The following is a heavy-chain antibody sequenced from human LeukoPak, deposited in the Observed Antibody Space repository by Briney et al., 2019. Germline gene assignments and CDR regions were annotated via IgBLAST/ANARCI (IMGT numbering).Heavy chain of an antibody. V-gene: IGHV5-51*01. CDR2: IYPGDSDT. CDR1: GYSFTSYW. Sequence: GESLKISCKGSGYSFTSYWIGWVRQMPGKGLEWMGIIYPGDSDTRYSPSFRGQVTISADKSISTAYLQWSSLKASDTAMYYCARHVGNYDFWSGYPDYWGQGTLVTVSS. CDR3: ARHVGNYDFWSGYPDY. D-gene: IGHD3-3*01. J-gene: IGHJ4*02.